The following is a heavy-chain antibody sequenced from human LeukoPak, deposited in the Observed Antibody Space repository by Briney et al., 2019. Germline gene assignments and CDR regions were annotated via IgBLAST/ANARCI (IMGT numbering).Heavy chain of an antibody. D-gene: IGHD3-9*01. CDR2: INDASRTT. CDR3: TNQPILAGSIDS. Sequence: GGSLRLSCATSGFTFNTYAMNWVRQAPGKGLEWVSTINDASRTTYYADSVKGRFTISRDNSKNTVYLQMNNLRAEDTALYYCTNQPILAGSIDSWGQGTLVTVSS. J-gene: IGHJ4*02. CDR1: GFTFNTYA. V-gene: IGHV3-23*01.